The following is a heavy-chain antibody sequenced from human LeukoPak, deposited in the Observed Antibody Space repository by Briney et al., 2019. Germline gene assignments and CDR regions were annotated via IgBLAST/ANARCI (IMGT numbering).Heavy chain of an antibody. CDR2: ISRSSSHMYYA. CDR3: AGGITAADPFDY. J-gene: IGHJ4*02. CDR1: GFTFSSYS. D-gene: IGHD6-13*01. Sequence: GGSLRLSCAASGFTFSSYSMNWVRQAPGKGLEWVSSISRSSSHMYYADYADSVKGRFTISRDNAKNSLYLQMNSLRAEDTAVYYCAGGITAADPFDYWGQGTLVTVSS. V-gene: IGHV3-21*01.